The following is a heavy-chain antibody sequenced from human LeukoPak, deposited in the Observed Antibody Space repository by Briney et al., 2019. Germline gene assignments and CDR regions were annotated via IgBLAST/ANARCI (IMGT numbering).Heavy chain of an antibody. V-gene: IGHV3-13*01. CDR2: IGTAGDT. D-gene: IGHD3-10*01. Sequence: GGSLRLSCAASGFTFSSYDMHWVRQATGKGLEWVSAIGTAGDTYYPGSVKGRFTISRENAKNSLYLQMNSLRAGDTAVYYCARARGSGRWQAFDIWGQGTMVTVSS. CDR3: ARARGSGRWQAFDI. J-gene: IGHJ3*02. CDR1: GFTFSSYD.